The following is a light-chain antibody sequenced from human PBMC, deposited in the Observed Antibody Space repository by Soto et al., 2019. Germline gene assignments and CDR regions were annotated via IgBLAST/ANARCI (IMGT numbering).Light chain of an antibody. CDR3: AAWDDSLKGVL. V-gene: IGLV1-44*01. J-gene: IGLJ2*01. Sequence: QSVLTQPPSASGTPGQRVTISCSGSSSNIGSNTVNWYHQLPGTAPKLLIYSNNQRPSGVPDRFSGSKSGTSASLAISGLQSEDEDDYYCAAWDDSLKGVLFGGGTKVTVL. CDR2: SNN. CDR1: SSNIGSNT.